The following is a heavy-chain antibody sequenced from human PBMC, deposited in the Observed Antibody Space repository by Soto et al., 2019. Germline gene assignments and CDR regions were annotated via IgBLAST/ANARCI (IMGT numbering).Heavy chain of an antibody. V-gene: IGHV1-46*01. CDR3: ARGQQLVPVAV. Sequence: ASVKVSCKASGYTFTSYYMHCVRQAPGQGLEWMGIINPSGGSTSYAQKFQGRVTITADKSTSTAYMELSSLRSEDTAVYYCARGQQLVPVAVWGKGTTVTVSS. CDR2: INPSGGST. CDR1: GYTFTSYY. J-gene: IGHJ6*04. D-gene: IGHD6-6*01.